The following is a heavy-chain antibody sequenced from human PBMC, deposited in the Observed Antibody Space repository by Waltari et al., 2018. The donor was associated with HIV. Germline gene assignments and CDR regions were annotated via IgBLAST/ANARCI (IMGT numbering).Heavy chain of an antibody. CDR1: GYTFTSYY. Sequence: QVQLVQSGAEVKKPGASVKVSCKASGYTFTSYYMHWVRQAPGQGLEWLEIVNPSGGSTGYAHKCQGRVSMTRNTSTSTVYMELSSLRSEDTAEYYCAILGSCSGGSCYSFTEYCQHWGQGTLVTVSS. D-gene: IGHD2-15*01. CDR2: VNPSGGST. CDR3: AILGSCSGGSCYSFTEYCQH. V-gene: IGHV1-46*01. J-gene: IGHJ1*01.